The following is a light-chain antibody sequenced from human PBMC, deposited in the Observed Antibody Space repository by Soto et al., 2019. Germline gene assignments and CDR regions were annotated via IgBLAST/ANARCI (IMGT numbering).Light chain of an antibody. CDR1: SSNIGAGYD. CDR3: QSYDDSLRGSVL. J-gene: IGLJ2*01. Sequence: QSVLTQPPSVSGAPGQRVTISCSGDSSNIGAGYDVHWYQQLPETAPKLLIFGNNNRPSGVPDRFSGSKSGTSASLTVTGLQAEDEADYFCQSYDDSLRGSVLFGGGTKLTVL. CDR2: GNN. V-gene: IGLV1-40*01.